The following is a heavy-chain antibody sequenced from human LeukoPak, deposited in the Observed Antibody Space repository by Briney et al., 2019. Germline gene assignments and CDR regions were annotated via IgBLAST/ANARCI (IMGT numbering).Heavy chain of an antibody. V-gene: IGHV3-23*01. CDR2: ISASGGTT. CDR1: GFTFNNYA. Sequence: PGGSLRLSCAASGFTFNNYAMSWVRQAPGRRLEWVSGISASGGTTYYADSVKGRFTISRDNSKNTLHLQMNSLRAEDSAIYYCAKDPVGTTVNWFGPWGQGTLVTVSS. CDR3: AKDPVGTTVNWFGP. D-gene: IGHD4-11*01. J-gene: IGHJ5*02.